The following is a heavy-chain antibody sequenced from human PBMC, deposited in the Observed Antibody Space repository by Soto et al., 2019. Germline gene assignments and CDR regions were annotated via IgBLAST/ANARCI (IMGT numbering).Heavy chain of an antibody. V-gene: IGHV3-9*01. CDR3: AKDLMGHYVSPDY. CDR1: VFSFDEYA. Sequence: PWWSLRLSCSASVFSFDEYAMHWFRQAPGKGLEWVSAISWDTGSTGYADSVKGRFTISRDNAKNTLYLQMNSLRAEDTALYYCAKDLMGHYVSPDYWGQGTLVTVSS. J-gene: IGHJ4*03. CDR2: ISWDTGST. D-gene: IGHD3-3*01.